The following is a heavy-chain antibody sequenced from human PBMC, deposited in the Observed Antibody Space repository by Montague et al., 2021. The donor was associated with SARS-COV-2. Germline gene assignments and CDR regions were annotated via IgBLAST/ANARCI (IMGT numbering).Heavy chain of an antibody. Sequence: SETLSLTCNVSGGSIRNYHWSWIRQPAGKGLEWIGRIYSSGSINYNPSLKTRITLSVDTSKNQLSLRLNSVTAADTAVYYCARNPGEYYGMDVWGQGTTVTVSS. V-gene: IGHV4-4*07. J-gene: IGHJ6*02. CDR3: ARNPGEYYGMDV. CDR1: GGSIRNYH. CDR2: IYSSGSI. D-gene: IGHD3-16*01.